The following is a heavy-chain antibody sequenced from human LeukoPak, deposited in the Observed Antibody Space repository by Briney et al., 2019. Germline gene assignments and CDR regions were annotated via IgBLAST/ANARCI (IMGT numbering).Heavy chain of an antibody. CDR1: GYTFTSYD. J-gene: IGHJ5*02. CDR3: ARVYSSSWYRWFDP. V-gene: IGHV1-8*01. D-gene: IGHD6-13*01. CDR2: MNPNSGNT. Sequence: GASVKVSCKASGYTFTSYDINWVRQATGQGLEWMGWMNPNSGNTGHAQKFQGRVTMTRNTSISTAYMELSSLRSGDTAVYYCARVYSSSWYRWFDPWGQGTLVTVSS.